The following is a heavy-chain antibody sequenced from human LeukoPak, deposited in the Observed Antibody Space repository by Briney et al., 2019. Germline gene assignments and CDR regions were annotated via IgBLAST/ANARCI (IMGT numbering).Heavy chain of an antibody. J-gene: IGHJ4*02. CDR2: IYYSEST. Sequence: SETLFLTCTVSGGSISSSSYYWGWIRQPPGKGLEWIGSIYYSESTYYNPSLKSRVTISVDTSKNQFSLKLSSVTAADTAVYYCARKRQDWVVAPDDYWGQGTLVTVSS. V-gene: IGHV4-39*01. D-gene: IGHD3/OR15-3a*01. CDR3: ARKRQDWVVAPDDY. CDR1: GGSISSSSYY.